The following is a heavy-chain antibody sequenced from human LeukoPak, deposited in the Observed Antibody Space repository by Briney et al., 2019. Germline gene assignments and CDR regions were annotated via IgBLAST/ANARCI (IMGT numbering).Heavy chain of an antibody. Sequence: ASVKVSCKASGYTFTGFYIHWVRQAPGQGLEWMGWINPDTGGTNYAQKFQGRVTMTRDTSISTAYMEMSRLRSDDTAVYYCASDYGDYVGDYWGQGTLVTV. J-gene: IGHJ4*02. D-gene: IGHD4-17*01. V-gene: IGHV1-2*02. CDR2: INPDTGGT. CDR3: ASDYGDYVGDY. CDR1: GYTFTGFY.